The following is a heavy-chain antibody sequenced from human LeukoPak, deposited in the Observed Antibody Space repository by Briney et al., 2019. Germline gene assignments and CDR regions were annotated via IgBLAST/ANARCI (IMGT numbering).Heavy chain of an antibody. CDR2: ISGPGADT. CDR3: AKMSGTYGTTSRVFES. CDR1: GFTFSTYA. Sequence: GGSLRLSCAASGFTFSTYAISWVRQAPGKGLEWVSAISGPGADTYNADSVKGRFTISRDNSKNTLYLQMNSLRAEDAAVYFCAKMSGTYGTTSRVFESWGQGTLVTVSS. V-gene: IGHV3-23*01. D-gene: IGHD1-1*01. J-gene: IGHJ4*02.